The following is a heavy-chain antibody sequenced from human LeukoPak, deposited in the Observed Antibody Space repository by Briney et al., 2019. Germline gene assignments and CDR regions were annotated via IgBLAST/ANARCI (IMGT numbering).Heavy chain of an antibody. V-gene: IGHV3-72*01. J-gene: IGHJ3*02. D-gene: IGHD3-16*01. CDR2: IRKRNEEYTT. Sequence: GGSLRLSCTASGFIFSAYIMDWVRQAPGKGLEWIARIRKRNEEYTTEYAACVKGRFVVSRDDSNHSMFLQIKSLEIEDTAVYYCTRDGGEGDYSTFDIWDLGTMVTVSS. CDR1: GFIFSAYI. CDR3: TRDGGEGDYSTFDI.